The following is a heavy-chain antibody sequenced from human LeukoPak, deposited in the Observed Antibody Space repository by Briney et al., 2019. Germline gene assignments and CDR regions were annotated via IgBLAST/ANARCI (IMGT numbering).Heavy chain of an antibody. CDR2: ISYDGSNK. CDR3: AKSAPSSSWYV. J-gene: IGHJ4*02. CDR1: GFTFSSYG. Sequence: GGSLRLSCAASGFTFSSYGMHWVRQAPGKGLEWVAVISYDGSNKYYADSVKGRFTISRDNSKNTLYLQMNSLRAEDTAVYYCAKSAPSSSWYVGGQGTLVTVSS. V-gene: IGHV3-30*18. D-gene: IGHD6-13*01.